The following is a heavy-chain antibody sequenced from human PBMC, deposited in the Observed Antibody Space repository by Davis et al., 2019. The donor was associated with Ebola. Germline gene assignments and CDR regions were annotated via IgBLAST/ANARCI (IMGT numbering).Heavy chain of an antibody. CDR2: IYYLGST. J-gene: IGHJ6*02. CDR1: GGSISSYY. Sequence: SETLSLTCTVSGGSISSYYWSWIRQPPGKGLEWIGYIYYLGSTNYNPSLKSRVTISVDTSKNQFSLKLSSVTAADTAVYYCARFPLNIIRYYYYGMDVWGQGTTVTVSS. CDR3: ARFPLNIIRYYYYGMDV. D-gene: IGHD2-21*01. V-gene: IGHV4-59*12.